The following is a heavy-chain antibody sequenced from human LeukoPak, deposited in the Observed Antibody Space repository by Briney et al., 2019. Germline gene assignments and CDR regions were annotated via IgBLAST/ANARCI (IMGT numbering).Heavy chain of an antibody. J-gene: IGHJ4*02. D-gene: IGHD2-2*02. V-gene: IGHV3-23*01. Sequence: PGGSLRLSCAASGFTFSSYGMSWVRQAPGKGLEWVSAISGSGGSTYYADSVKGRFTISRDNSKNTLYLQMNSLRAEDTAVYYCARDLREYCSSTSCHIFDYWGQGTLVTVSS. CDR2: ISGSGGST. CDR1: GFTFSSYG. CDR3: ARDLREYCSSTSCHIFDY.